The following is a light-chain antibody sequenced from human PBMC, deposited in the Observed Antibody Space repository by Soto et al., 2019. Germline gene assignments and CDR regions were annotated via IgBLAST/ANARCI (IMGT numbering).Light chain of an antibody. Sequence: QSVLTQPPSASATPGQRVTISCSGSSSNIGSNTVNWYQQLPGTAPKLLIYKSNQRPSGVPDRFSGSKSGTSASLAISGLQSEDEADYYCATWDDSLNAWVFGGGTKLTVL. CDR2: KSN. CDR3: ATWDDSLNAWV. V-gene: IGLV1-44*01. J-gene: IGLJ3*02. CDR1: SSNIGSNT.